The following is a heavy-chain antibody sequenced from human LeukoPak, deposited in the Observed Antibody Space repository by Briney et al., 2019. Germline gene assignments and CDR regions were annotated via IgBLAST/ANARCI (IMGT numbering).Heavy chain of an antibody. CDR1: GGSFNGYY. CDR3: ARWCSSTSCLAHYYYYGMDV. D-gene: IGHD2-2*01. CDR2: INHSGST. Sequence: SETLSPTCAVYGGSFNGYYWSWIRQPPGKGLEWIGEINHSGSTNYNPSLKSRVTISVDTSKNQFSLKLSSVTAADTAVYYCARWCSSTSCLAHYYYYGMDVWGQGTTVTVSS. J-gene: IGHJ6*02. V-gene: IGHV4-34*01.